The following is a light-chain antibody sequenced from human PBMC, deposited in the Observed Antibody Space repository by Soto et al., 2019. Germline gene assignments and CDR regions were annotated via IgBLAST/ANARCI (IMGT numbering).Light chain of an antibody. Sequence: QSALTQPASVSGSPGQSITISCTGTSSDVGGYNYVSWYQQHPGKAPKLMIYDVSNRPSGVSNRFSVSKSGNTASLTISGLQAEDEADYYCSSYTTGSTLHVVFGGGTKLTVL. CDR2: DVS. CDR1: SSDVGGYNY. CDR3: SSYTTGSTLHVV. J-gene: IGLJ2*01. V-gene: IGLV2-14*01.